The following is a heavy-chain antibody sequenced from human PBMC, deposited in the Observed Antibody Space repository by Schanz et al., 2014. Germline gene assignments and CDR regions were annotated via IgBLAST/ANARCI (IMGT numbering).Heavy chain of an antibody. V-gene: IGHV1-8*01. CDR3: ARAGQDFEYSSLSPIWYFDL. D-gene: IGHD6-6*01. J-gene: IGHJ2*01. CDR1: GYTFTSYD. Sequence: QVQLVQSGTEVKKPGASVKVSCKASGYTFTSYDINWVRQATGQGLEWMGWMNPNSGNTGYAQKFQGRVTMTRNTSISTAYMELSRLRSDDTTVYYCARAGQDFEYSSLSPIWYFDLWGRGTLVTVSS. CDR2: MNPNSGNT.